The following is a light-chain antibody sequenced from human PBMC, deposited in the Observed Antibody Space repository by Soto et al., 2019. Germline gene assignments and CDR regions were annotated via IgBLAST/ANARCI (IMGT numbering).Light chain of an antibody. Sequence: ELVMTQSPATLSVSPGERATLSCRASQSVSSNLAWYQKKPGQDPRILIYGASTRATGIPARFSGSGSGTEFTLTISSLQSEDFAVYYCQQYNNWTRTFGQGTKLDIK. CDR2: GAS. CDR1: QSVSSN. CDR3: QQYNNWTRT. J-gene: IGKJ1*01. V-gene: IGKV3-15*01.